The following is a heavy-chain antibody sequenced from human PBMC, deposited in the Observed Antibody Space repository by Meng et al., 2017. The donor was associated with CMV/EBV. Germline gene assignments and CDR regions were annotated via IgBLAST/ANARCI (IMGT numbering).Heavy chain of an antibody. CDR3: ARETIFGVVIIWDWFDP. J-gene: IGHJ5*02. CDR2: TYYRSKWYN. D-gene: IGHD3-3*01. Sequence: SCAISGYTVSSNSAAWNWIRQSPSIGLGWLGRTYYRSKWYNDYAVSVKSRITINPDTSKNQFTLQLNSVTPEDTSVYYCARETIFGVVIIWDWFDPWGQGTLVTVSS. CDR1: GYTVSSNSAA. V-gene: IGHV6-1*01.